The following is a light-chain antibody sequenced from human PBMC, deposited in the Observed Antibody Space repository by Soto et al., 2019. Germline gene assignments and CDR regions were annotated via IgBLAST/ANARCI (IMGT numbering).Light chain of an antibody. CDR2: EVS. Sequence: QSALTQPASVSGSPGQSIAISCTGTSSDVGGYNYVSWYQQHPGKAPKLMIYEVSNRPSGVSHRFSGSKSGNTASLTISGLQAEDEAAYYCSSYTSSSSYVFGTGTKVTVL. CDR1: SSDVGGYNY. V-gene: IGLV2-14*01. J-gene: IGLJ1*01. CDR3: SSYTSSSSYV.